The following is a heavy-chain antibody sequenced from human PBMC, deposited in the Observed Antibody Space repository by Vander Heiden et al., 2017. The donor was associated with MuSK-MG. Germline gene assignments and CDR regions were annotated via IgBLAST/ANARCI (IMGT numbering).Heavy chain of an antibody. CDR1: GFPFSRYA. CDR2: ISGGGETT. J-gene: IGHJ4*02. CDR3: AKLATLYDFWSGYSDF. V-gene: IGHV3-23*01. Sequence: EVQLLESGGGSVQPGGSLRLSCATSGFPFSRYAMTWVRPTPGKGHEWVAGISGGGETTYYADSVKGRFTISRDNSKNTLFLQMSNLRGEDTAIYYCAKLATLYDFWSGYSDFWGQGTLVTVSS. D-gene: IGHD3-3*01.